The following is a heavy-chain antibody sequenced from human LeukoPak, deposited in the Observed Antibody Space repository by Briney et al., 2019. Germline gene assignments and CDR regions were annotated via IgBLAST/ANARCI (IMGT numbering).Heavy chain of an antibody. J-gene: IGHJ4*02. D-gene: IGHD3-9*01. V-gene: IGHV4-4*07. Sequence: SETLSLTCTVSGASISTYYLSWIRQSAGRGLEWIGRVYTSGNTNYNPSLKSRVTMSVDTSKNQFSLKVRSVTAAAMAVYYCARERDFLTGDYGITAFYFDYWGQGTLVTVSS. CDR3: ARERDFLTGDYGITAFYFDY. CDR2: VYTSGNT. CDR1: GASISTYY.